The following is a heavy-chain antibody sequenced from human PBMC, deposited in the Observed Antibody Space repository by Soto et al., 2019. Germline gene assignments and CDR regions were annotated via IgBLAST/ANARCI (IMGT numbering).Heavy chain of an antibody. D-gene: IGHD6-13*01. CDR1: GGSISSSDHY. V-gene: IGHV4-39*01. CDR3: ARHRINRGSWYWVDP. Sequence: ASETLSLTCTVSGGSISSSDHYWAWIRQPPGKGLEWLATIYYSGSIYYSPSLKSRATISVDTSKNQISLNLTSVTAAGTALYYCARHRINRGSWYWVDPWGQGTLVTVSS. J-gene: IGHJ5*02. CDR2: IYYSGSI.